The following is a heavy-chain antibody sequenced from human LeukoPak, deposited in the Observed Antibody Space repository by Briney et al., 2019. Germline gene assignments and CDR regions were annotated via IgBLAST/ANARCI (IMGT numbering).Heavy chain of an antibody. D-gene: IGHD2-21*02. CDR2: IYYSGST. CDR3: ARIVVVTATSVYFDY. CDR1: GGSISSGGYY. J-gene: IGHJ4*02. V-gene: IGHV4-31*03. Sequence: SQTLSLTCTVSGGSISSGGYYWSWIRQHPGKGLEWIGYIYYSGSTYYNPSLKSRVTISVDTSKNQFSLKLSSVTAAGTAVYYCARIVVVTATSVYFDYWGQGTLVTVPS.